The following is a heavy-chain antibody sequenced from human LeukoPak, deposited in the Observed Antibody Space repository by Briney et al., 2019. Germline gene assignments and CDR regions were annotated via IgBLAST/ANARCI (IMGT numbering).Heavy chain of an antibody. CDR2: IYYSGST. J-gene: IGHJ5*02. D-gene: IGHD3-10*01. CDR3: ARNHGSGRGEWFDP. CDR1: GGSISSYY. Sequence: SETLSLTCTVSGGSISSYYWSWIRQPPGKGLEWIGYIYYSGSTKYNPSLKSRVTISVDTSKNQFSLKMGSVTAADTAVYYCARNHGSGRGEWFDPWGQGTLVTVSS. V-gene: IGHV4-59*01.